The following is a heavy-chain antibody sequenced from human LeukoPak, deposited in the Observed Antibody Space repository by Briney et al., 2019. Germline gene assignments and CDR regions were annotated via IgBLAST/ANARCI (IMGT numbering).Heavy chain of an antibody. Sequence: GASVKVSCKASGYTFTNYDFNWVRQATGQGLAWMGWVSPTSGNTGYDQNFQGRIIITKNTSISTVYMELSSLKSEDTAVYYCARGRYHWNKEGYYYMDVWGKGTTVTVSS. J-gene: IGHJ6*03. CDR2: VSPTSGNT. CDR3: ARGRYHWNKEGYYYMDV. V-gene: IGHV1-8*03. CDR1: GYTFTNYD. D-gene: IGHD1/OR15-1a*01.